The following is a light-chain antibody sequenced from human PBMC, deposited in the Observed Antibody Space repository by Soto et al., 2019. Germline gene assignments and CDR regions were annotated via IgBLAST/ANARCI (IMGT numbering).Light chain of an antibody. Sequence: EIVMTQSPATLSVSPGERVTLSCRASQSVSRNLAWYQQKPGQAPRLLMYSASTRAVGFPARFSGSGSGTEFTITISGLQSEDFAVYYCQQYNNWPPLTFGGGTKVEIK. CDR3: QQYNNWPPLT. CDR2: SAS. J-gene: IGKJ4*01. V-gene: IGKV3-15*01. CDR1: QSVSRN.